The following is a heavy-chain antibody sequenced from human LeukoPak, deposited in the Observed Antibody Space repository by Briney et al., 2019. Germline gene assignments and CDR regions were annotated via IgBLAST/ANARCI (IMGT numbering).Heavy chain of an antibody. CDR2: ISYDGSNK. V-gene: IGHV3-30*04. J-gene: IGHJ6*04. CDR3: ARDEWVVRGVIESYYYGMDG. CDR1: GFTFSSYA. D-gene: IGHD3-10*01. Sequence: GRSLRLSCAASGFTFSSYAMHWVRQAPGKGLEWVAVISYDGSNKYYADSVKGRFTISRDNSKNTLYLQMNSLRAEDTAVYYCARDEWVVRGVIESYYYGMDGWGKGTTVTVSS.